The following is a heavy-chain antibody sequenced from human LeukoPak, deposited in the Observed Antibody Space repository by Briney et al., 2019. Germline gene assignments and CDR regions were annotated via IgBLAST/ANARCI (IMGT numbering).Heavy chain of an antibody. CDR2: INSDGSTT. CDR1: GFTFSSYW. V-gene: IGHV3-74*01. J-gene: IGHJ4*02. D-gene: IGHD1-26*01. CDR3: ARRSSGSPPYYFDY. Sequence: GGSLRLSWAASGFTFSSYWMPWVRHAPGKGLVWVSGINSDGSTTNYADSVKGRFTISRDNAKNTLDPQMNSLRAEDTAVYYCARRSSGSPPYYFDYWGQGTLVTVSS.